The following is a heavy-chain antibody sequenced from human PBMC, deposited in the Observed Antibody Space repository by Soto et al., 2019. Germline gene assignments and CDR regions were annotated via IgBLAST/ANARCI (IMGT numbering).Heavy chain of an antibody. Sequence: QVQLVQSGAEVMKPGASVKISCKTSDYRFTSHYIHWVRQAPGQGLEWMGWINPNNGGTYIAEKFLGRVTMTRDMSITTAHMEMSGLRPDDTAVYYCARDAYVFYGLDVWGQGTVVTVAS. CDR3: ARDAYVFYGLDV. CDR1: DYRFTSHY. CDR2: INPNNGGT. D-gene: IGHD2-21*01. J-gene: IGHJ3*01. V-gene: IGHV1-2*02.